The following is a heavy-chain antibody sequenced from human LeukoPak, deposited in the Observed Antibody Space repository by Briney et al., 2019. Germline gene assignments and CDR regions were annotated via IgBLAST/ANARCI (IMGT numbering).Heavy chain of an antibody. CDR2: IYYSGST. CDR1: GDSISSSSYY. V-gene: IGHV4-39*01. Sequence: SETLSLTCTVSGDSISSSSYYWGWIRQPPGKGLEWIGSIYYSGSTYYNPSLKSRVTISVDTSKNQFSLKLSSVTAADTAVYYCARRLQGYTAMVDHWGQGTLVTVSS. J-gene: IGHJ4*02. CDR3: ARRLQGYTAMVDH. D-gene: IGHD5-18*01.